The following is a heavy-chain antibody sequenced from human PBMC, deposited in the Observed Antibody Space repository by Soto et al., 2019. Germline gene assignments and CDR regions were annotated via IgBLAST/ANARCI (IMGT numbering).Heavy chain of an antibody. Sequence: EVQLVESGGGLVKPGGSLRLSCAASGFTFSSYSMNWVRQAPGKGLEWVSSISSSSSYIYYADSVKGRFTISRDNAKNSLYLQMNSLRADDTAVYYCARHIAVAGTLPNWFDPWGQGTLVTVSS. CDR2: ISSSSSYI. D-gene: IGHD6-19*01. CDR3: ARHIAVAGTLPNWFDP. J-gene: IGHJ5*02. V-gene: IGHV3-21*01. CDR1: GFTFSSYS.